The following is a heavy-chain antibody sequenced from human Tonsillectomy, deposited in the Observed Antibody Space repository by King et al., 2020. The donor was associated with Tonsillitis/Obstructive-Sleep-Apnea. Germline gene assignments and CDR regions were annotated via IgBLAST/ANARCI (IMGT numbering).Heavy chain of an antibody. Sequence: VQLQESGPGLVKPSETLSLTCTVSGVSVSSSNYYWTWIRQPPGKGLEWIGYIYYTGSTSYNPALKSRVTVSVDTSKNQFSLNLNSVTAADTAVYYCAVRTDYADYLPEVWGQGTLVTVSS. V-gene: IGHV4-61*01. J-gene: IGHJ4*02. D-gene: IGHD4-17*01. CDR2: IYYTGST. CDR3: AVRTDYADYLPEV. CDR1: GVSVSSSNYY.